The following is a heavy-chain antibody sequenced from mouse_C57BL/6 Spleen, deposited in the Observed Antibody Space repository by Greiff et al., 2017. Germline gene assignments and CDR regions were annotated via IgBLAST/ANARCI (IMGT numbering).Heavy chain of an antibody. CDR3: ARMGNWDYFDY. V-gene: IGHV1-42*01. Sequence: VQLQQSGPALVKPGASVQISCKASGYSFTGYSMHWVKQSPAKSLEWIGEITPSPGGTTYIQKFKAKATLTVDKSSSTAYMQLKSLTSEDSAVYYCARMGNWDYFDYWGQGTTLSGS. D-gene: IGHD4-1*01. CDR1: GYSFTGYS. CDR2: ITPSPGGT. J-gene: IGHJ2*01.